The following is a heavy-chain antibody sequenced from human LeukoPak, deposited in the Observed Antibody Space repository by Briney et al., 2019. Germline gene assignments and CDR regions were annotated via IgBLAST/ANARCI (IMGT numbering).Heavy chain of an antibody. CDR3: ARVAPGSSSCDY. D-gene: IGHD6-13*01. CDR2: ISSSSSYI. Sequence: GGSLRLSCAASGFTFSSDWIIWVRQAPGKGLEWVSSISSSSSYIYYADSVKGRFTISRDNAKNSLYLQMNSLRSEDMAVYYCARVAPGSSSCDYWGQGTLVTVSS. J-gene: IGHJ4*02. CDR1: GFTFSSDW. V-gene: IGHV3-21*01.